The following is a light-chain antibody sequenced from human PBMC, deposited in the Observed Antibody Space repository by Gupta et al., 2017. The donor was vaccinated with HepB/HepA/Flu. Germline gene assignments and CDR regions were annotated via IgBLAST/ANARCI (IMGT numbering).Light chain of an antibody. V-gene: IGKV3-20*01. CDR1: QSVSSSY. CDR2: GAS. J-gene: IGKJ2*02. CDR3: QQEGSSPRT. Sequence: EIVFTQSPGTLSLSPGERATLSCRASQSVSSSYLAWYQQKPGQAPRLLIYGASSRATGIPDRFSGSGSGTDFTLTISRLEPEDFAVYYCQQEGSSPRTFGQGTKMEIK.